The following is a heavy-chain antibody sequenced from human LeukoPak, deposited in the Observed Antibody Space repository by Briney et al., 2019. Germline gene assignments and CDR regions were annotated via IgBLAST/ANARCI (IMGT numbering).Heavy chain of an antibody. V-gene: IGHV3-7*01. Sequence: GGSLRLPCAASRFTFSSYWMSWVRQAPGKGLEWVANIKQDGSEKYYVDSVKGRFTISRDNAKNSLYLQMNSLRAEDTAVYYCARLGKEYYFDYWGQGTLVTVSS. D-gene: IGHD3-16*01. J-gene: IGHJ4*02. CDR1: RFTFSSYW. CDR2: IKQDGSEK. CDR3: ARLGKEYYFDY.